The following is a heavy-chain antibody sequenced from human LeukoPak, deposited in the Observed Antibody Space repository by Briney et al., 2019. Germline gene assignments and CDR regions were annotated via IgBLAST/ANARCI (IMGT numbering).Heavy chain of an antibody. Sequence: SETLSLTCTVSGGSISSYYWSWIRQPPGKGLEWIGYIYYSGSTNYNPSLKSRVTISVDTSKNQFSLKLNSVTAADTAVYYCARAKIAVAGTGAGGFVDYWGQGTLVTVSS. D-gene: IGHD6-19*01. CDR1: GGSISSYY. CDR2: IYYSGST. CDR3: ARAKIAVAGTGAGGFVDY. V-gene: IGHV4-59*08. J-gene: IGHJ4*02.